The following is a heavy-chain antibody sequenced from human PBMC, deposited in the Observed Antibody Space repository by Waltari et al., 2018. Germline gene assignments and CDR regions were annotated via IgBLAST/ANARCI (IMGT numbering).Heavy chain of an antibody. CDR3: ARGGGVTVPGFDF. J-gene: IGHJ4*02. D-gene: IGHD6-19*01. CDR1: GYTFTDYY. Sequence: QVQLVQSGAEVKTPGASVKVSCQAFGYTFTDYYIHWVRQGPGQGLEWMGLVNPDSGGTNDAQNCQGRVTMTRGTSITTVYMELSSLKYEDTAIYYCARGGGVTVPGFDFWGQGNLVTVSS. V-gene: IGHV1-2*02. CDR2: VNPDSGGT.